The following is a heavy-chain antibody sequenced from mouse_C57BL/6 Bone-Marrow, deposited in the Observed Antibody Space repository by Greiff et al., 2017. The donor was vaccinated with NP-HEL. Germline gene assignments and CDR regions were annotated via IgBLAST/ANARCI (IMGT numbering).Heavy chain of an antibody. J-gene: IGHJ4*01. CDR3: ARYEEDYYAMDY. CDR2: INYDGSST. V-gene: IGHV5-16*01. CDR1: GFTFSDYY. Sequence: EVKVVESEGGLVQPGSSMKLSCTASGFTFSDYYMAWVRQVPEKGLEWVANINYDGSSTYYLDSLKSRFIISRDNAKNILYLQMSSLKSEDTATYYCARYEEDYYAMDYWGQGTSVTVSS. D-gene: IGHD2-12*01.